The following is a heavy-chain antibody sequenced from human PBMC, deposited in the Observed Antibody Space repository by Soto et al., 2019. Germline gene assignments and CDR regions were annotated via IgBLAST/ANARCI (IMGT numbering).Heavy chain of an antibody. D-gene: IGHD5-18*01. CDR3: ARGGYSYGTNY. CDR2: MNPNTGNS. J-gene: IGHJ4*02. CDR1: GYTFTSYD. V-gene: IGHV1-8*01. Sequence: ASVKVSCKASGYTFTSYDIYWVRQATGQGLEWMGWMNPNTGNSGYAQKFQGRVTITADESTSTAYMELSSLRSEDTAVYYCARGGYSYGTNYWGQGTLVTVSS.